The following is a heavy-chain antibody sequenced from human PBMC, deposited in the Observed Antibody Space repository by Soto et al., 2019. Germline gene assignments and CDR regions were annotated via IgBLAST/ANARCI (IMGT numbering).Heavy chain of an antibody. CDR2: IIPIFGTA. CDR3: GAVEAPYYYYGMDV. V-gene: IGHV1-69*12. J-gene: IGHJ6*02. Sequence: QVQLVQSGAEVKKPGSSVKVSCKASGGTFNSYAISWVRQAPGQGLEWMGGIIPIFGTANYAQKFQGRVTITADESTSTAYMELSSLRSEDTAVYYCGAVEAPYYYYGMDVWGQGTTVTVSS. CDR1: GGTFNSYA. D-gene: IGHD6-19*01.